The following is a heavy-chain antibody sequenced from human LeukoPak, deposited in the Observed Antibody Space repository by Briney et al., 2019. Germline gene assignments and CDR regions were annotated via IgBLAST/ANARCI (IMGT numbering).Heavy chain of an antibody. D-gene: IGHD3-3*01. J-gene: IGHJ4*02. CDR2: ISSSSSYI. V-gene: IGHV3-21*01. Sequence: TGGSLRLSCAASGFTFSSYSMNWVRQAPGKGLEWVSSISSSSSYIYYADSVKGRFTISRDNAKNSLYLQMNSLRAEDTAVYYCARGESITIFGVVISDLDSGSTGLSPYWGQGTLVTVSS. CDR1: GFTFSSYS. CDR3: ARGESITIFGVVISDLDSGSTGLSPY.